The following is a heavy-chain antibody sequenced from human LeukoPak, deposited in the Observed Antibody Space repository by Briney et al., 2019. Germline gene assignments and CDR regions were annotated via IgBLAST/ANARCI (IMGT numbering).Heavy chain of an antibody. Sequence: PSETLSLTCTVSGGSISSSSYYWGWIRQPPGKGLEWIGSIYYSGSTYYNPSLKSRVTISVDTSKNQFSLKLSSVTAADTAVYYCARGGRDTGADYYDSSGSDYWGQGTLVTVSS. D-gene: IGHD3-22*01. J-gene: IGHJ4*02. CDR2: IYYSGST. V-gene: IGHV4-39*01. CDR3: ARGGRDTGADYYDSSGSDY. CDR1: GGSISSSSYY.